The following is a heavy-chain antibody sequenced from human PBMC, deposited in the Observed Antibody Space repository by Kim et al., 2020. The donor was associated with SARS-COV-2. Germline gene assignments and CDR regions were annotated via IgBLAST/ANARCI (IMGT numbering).Heavy chain of an antibody. CDR1: GFTFSNYW. V-gene: IGHV3-7*03. J-gene: IGHJ4*02. CDR2: INQDGSET. CDR3: ARGVLVAPGIDH. D-gene: IGHD2-21*01. Sequence: GGSLRLSCADSGFTFSNYWMTWIRQAPGKGLVWVANINQDGSETKYVDSVEGRFTISRDNAKNSLYLQLNSLRAEDTAVYYCARGVLVAPGIDHWGQGTLVTVSS.